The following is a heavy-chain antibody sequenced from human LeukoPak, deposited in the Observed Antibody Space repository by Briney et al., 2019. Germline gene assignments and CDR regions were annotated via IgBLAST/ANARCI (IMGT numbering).Heavy chain of an antibody. D-gene: IGHD6-19*01. J-gene: IGHJ5*02. V-gene: IGHV3-48*03. CDR3: ARDRSGWYKWFDP. CDR2: ISGSGSSI. Sequence: GGSLRLSCAASGFTFSSYEMNWVRQAPGKGLEWVSYISGSGSSIHYADSVKGRFTVSRDNAKNSLYLQMNNLRAEDTAVYFCARDRSGWYKWFDPWGQGTLVTVSS. CDR1: GFTFSSYE.